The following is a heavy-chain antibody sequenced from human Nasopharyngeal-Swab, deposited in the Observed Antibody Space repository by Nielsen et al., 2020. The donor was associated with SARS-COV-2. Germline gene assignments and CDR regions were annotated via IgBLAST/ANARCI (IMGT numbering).Heavy chain of an antibody. CDR3: ARDRKEVGITGTLRGDY. Sequence: GESLKISCAASGFTLRNYAMTWVRQAPGTGLEWVSGINYNGATTTYADSVKGRFTISRDNANNVLYLQMDSLRAEDTALYYCARDRKEVGITGTLRGDYWGLGTMVTVSA. D-gene: IGHD1-7*01. V-gene: IGHV3-20*04. CDR1: GFTLRNYA. CDR2: INYNGATT. J-gene: IGHJ4*02.